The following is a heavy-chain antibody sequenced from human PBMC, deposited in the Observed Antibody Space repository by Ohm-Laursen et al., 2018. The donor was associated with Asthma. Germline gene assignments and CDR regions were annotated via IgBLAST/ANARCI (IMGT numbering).Heavy chain of an antibody. CDR3: ARDARGREHTVGALPTNGMDV. CDR1: GGSISSGGYY. CDR2: IYYSGST. Sequence: SQTLSLTCTVSGGSISSGGYYWSWIRQHPGKGLEWIGYIYYSGSTYYNPSLKSRVTISVDTSKNQFSLKLSSVTAADTAVYYCARDARGREHTVGALPTNGMDVWGQGTTVTVSS. D-gene: IGHD1-26*01. V-gene: IGHV4-31*03. J-gene: IGHJ6*02.